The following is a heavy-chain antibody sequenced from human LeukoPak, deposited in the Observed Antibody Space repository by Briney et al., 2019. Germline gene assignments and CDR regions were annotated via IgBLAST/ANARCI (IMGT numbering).Heavy chain of an antibody. CDR3: ARQGDDFWSGYPLYYFDY. V-gene: IGHV4-59*08. CDR1: GGSICSYY. Sequence: SETLSLTCTVSGGSICSYYWSWIRQPPGKGLEWIGYIYYSGSTNYNPSLKSRVTISVDTSKNQFSLKLSSVTAADTAVYYCARQGDDFWSGYPLYYFDYWGQGTLVTVSS. CDR2: IYYSGST. D-gene: IGHD3-3*01. J-gene: IGHJ4*02.